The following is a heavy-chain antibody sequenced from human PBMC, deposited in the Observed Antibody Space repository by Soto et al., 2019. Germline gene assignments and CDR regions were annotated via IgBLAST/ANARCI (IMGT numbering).Heavy chain of an antibody. V-gene: IGHV3-23*01. CDR2: LNFDNTNT. CDR1: GLTFSSNV. D-gene: IGHD6-19*01. Sequence: EVQLLESGGDLVQPGGSLRLSCAASGLTFSSNVMTWVRQAPGAGLEWVSTLNFDNTNTYYADSVKGRFTVSRDDSKNTLYLQMNSLRAEDTAVYYCARYISVGVRVVDYWGQGTLVTVSS. CDR3: ARYISVGVRVVDY. J-gene: IGHJ4*02.